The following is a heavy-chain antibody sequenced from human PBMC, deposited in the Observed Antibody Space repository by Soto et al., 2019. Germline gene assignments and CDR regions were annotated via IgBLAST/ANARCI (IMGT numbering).Heavy chain of an antibody. D-gene: IGHD3-3*01. CDR2: IYYSGST. CDR3: GRDGPPGPYHFWSGYRN. V-gene: IGHV4-31*03. J-gene: IGHJ4*02. CDR1: GGSISSGCYY. Sequence: SETLSLTCTVSGGSISSGCYYWSWIRQHPGKGLEWIGYIYYSGSTYYNPSLKSRVTISVDTSKNQFSLKLSSVTAADTAVYYCGRDGPPGPYHFWSGYRNWGQGTLVTVSS.